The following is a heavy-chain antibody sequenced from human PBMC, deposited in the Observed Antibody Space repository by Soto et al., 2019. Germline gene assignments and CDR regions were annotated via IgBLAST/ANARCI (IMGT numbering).Heavy chain of an antibody. CDR3: ARQRGCDY. Sequence: GGSLRLSCAASGFTFSGYSMSWVRQAPGKGLEWVANIKQDGSEKYYVASVKGRFTISRDNAKNSVYLQMNSLRADDTAVYYCARQRGCDYWGQRTLVTVSS. J-gene: IGHJ4*02. CDR1: GFTFSGYS. V-gene: IGHV3-7*01. D-gene: IGHD1-1*01. CDR2: IKQDGSEK.